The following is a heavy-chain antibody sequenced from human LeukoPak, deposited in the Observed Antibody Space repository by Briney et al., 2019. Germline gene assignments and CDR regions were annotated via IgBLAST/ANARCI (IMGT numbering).Heavy chain of an antibody. V-gene: IGHV3-43*01. CDR1: GFTFDDYT. CDR2: ISWDGGST. Sequence: GGSLRLSCAASGFTFDDYTMHWVRQAPGKGLEWVSLISWDGGSTYYADSVKGRFTISRDNSKNSLYLQMNSLRTEDTALYYCAKGGAAAAHYYMDVWGXXXXXTXSS. CDR3: AKGGAAAAHYYMDV. D-gene: IGHD6-13*01. J-gene: IGHJ6*03.